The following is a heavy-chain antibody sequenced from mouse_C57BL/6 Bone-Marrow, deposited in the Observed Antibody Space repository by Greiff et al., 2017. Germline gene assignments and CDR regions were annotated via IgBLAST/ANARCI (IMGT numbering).Heavy chain of an antibody. Sequence: QVHVKQSGAELARPGASVKLSCKASGYTFTSYGISWVKQRTGQGLEWIGEIYPRSGNTYYNEKFKGKATLTADKSSSTAYMELRSLTSEDSAVYFCERGWGFYDHYAMDYWGQGTSVTVSS. D-gene: IGHD2-3*01. CDR2: IYPRSGNT. CDR1: GYTFTSYG. CDR3: ERGWGFYDHYAMDY. J-gene: IGHJ4*01. V-gene: IGHV1-81*01.